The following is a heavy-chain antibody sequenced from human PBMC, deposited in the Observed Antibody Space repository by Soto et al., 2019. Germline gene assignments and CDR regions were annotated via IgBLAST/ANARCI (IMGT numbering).Heavy chain of an antibody. CDR3: ARQMRGGYWFAP. CDR2: IYYSGTT. V-gene: IGHV4-30-4*01. J-gene: IGHJ5*02. Sequence: PXGTLSLPCSVSGGCINSDEHYWTWIRQPPGKGLEWIGSIYYSGTTNYNPSLKSRITVSIDTSKNQFSLNLTSVTAADTALYYCARQMRGGYWFAPWGQGTPVTVSS. CDR1: GGCINSDEHY.